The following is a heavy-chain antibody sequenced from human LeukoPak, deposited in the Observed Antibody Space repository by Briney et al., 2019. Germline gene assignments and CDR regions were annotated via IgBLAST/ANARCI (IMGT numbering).Heavy chain of an antibody. CDR3: ASWPGAWYGEDF. CDR1: GFTVSSNY. V-gene: IGHV3-53*01. Sequence: GGSLRLSCAAFGFTVSSNYMSWVRQPPGKGLEWVSVIFGGGGTYYGDSVRGRFTISRDNSKNTLYLQMNSLRAEDTAVYYCASWPGAWYGEDFWGQGTLVTVSS. CDR2: IFGGGGT. D-gene: IGHD3-10*01. J-gene: IGHJ4*02.